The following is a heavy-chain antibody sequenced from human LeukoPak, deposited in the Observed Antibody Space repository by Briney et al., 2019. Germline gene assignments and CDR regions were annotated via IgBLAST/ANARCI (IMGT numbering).Heavy chain of an antibody. D-gene: IGHD5-18*01. V-gene: IGHV4-39*01. Sequence: PSETLSLTCTVSGGSISSSSYYWGWIRQPPGKGLEWIGSIYYSGSTYYNPSLKSRVTISVDTSKNQFSLKLSSVTAADTAVYYCARLPLDTAMPTDYWGQGTLVTVSS. J-gene: IGHJ4*02. CDR2: IYYSGST. CDR3: ARLPLDTAMPTDY. CDR1: GGSISSSSYY.